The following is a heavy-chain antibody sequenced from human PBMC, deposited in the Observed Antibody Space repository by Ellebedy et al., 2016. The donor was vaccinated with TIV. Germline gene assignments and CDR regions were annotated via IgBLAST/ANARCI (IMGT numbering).Heavy chain of an antibody. J-gene: IGHJ5*02. D-gene: IGHD2-2*01. V-gene: IGHV1-18*01. CDR1: GGTFSSYA. CDR2: ISAYNGNT. CDR3: ARDFCSSTSCPFDP. Sequence: ASVKVSCKASGGTFSSYAISWVRQAPGQGLEWMGWISAYNGNTNYAQKLQGRVTMTTDTSTSTAYMELRSLRSDDTAVYYCARDFCSSTSCPFDPWGQGTLVTVSS.